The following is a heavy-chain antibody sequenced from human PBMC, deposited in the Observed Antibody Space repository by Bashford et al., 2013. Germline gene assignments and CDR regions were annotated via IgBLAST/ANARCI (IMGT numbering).Heavy chain of an antibody. CDR3: ARDGRDGYNFYYFDY. J-gene: IGHJ4*02. Sequence: SVKVSCKASGGTFSSYAISWVRQAPGQGLEWMGGIIPIFGTANYAQKFQGRVTITADESTSTAYMELSSLRSEDTAVYYCARDGRDGYNFYYFDYWGQGTLVTVSS. V-gene: IGHV1-69*13. D-gene: IGHD5-24*01. CDR1: GGTFSSYA. CDR2: IIPIFGTA.